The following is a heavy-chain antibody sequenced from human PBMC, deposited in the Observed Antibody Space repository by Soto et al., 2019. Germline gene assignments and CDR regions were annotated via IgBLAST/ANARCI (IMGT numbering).Heavy chain of an antibody. Sequence: EVQLVDSGGGLVRPGESLRLSCAASGFSVRSSPMNWVRQAPGKGLEWVSVIYSGGSTYYELSVKGRFTISRDNSKNTVYLQMNSLRAEDTVVYYCARLGLYDSGIYSFRYNWFDPCCQGTLVTVSS. J-gene: IGHJ5*02. CDR1: GFSVRSSP. V-gene: IGHV3-53*01. CDR3: ARLGLYDSGIYSFRYNWFDP. CDR2: IYSGGST. D-gene: IGHD3-10*01.